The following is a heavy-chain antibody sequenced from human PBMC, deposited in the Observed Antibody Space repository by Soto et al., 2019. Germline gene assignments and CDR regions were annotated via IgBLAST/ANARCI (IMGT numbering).Heavy chain of an antibody. CDR2: IYYSGST. CDR1: GGSISSYY. D-gene: IGHD6-19*01. Sequence: PSETLSLTCTVSGGSISSYYWSWIRQPPGKGLEWIGYIYYSGSTNYNPSLKSRVTISVDTSKNQFSLKLSSVTAADTAVYYCARVTVEIGDGWLGGWYFDYWGQGTLVTVSS. CDR3: ARVTVEIGDGWLGGWYFDY. J-gene: IGHJ4*02. V-gene: IGHV4-59*01.